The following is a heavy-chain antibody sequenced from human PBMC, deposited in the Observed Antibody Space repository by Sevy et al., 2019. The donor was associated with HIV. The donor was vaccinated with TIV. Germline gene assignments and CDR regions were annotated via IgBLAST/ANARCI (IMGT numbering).Heavy chain of an antibody. CDR3: AKHRDTLAAAAYLDH. CDR2: ICYDGSTK. V-gene: IGHV3-30*02. D-gene: IGHD6-13*01. CDR1: GFTFSQYG. J-gene: IGHJ4*02. Sequence: EGSLRLSCAATGFTFSQYGMEWVRQAPGKALEWVAFICYDGSTKYYADSVKGRFTISRDNSKNMLYLQMNSLRPEDTALYSCAKHRDTLAAAAYLDHWGQGTLVTVSS.